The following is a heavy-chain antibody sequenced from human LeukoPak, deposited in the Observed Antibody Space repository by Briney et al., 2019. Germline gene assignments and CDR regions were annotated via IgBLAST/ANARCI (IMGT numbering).Heavy chain of an antibody. CDR3: ARDSGYSYADDY. J-gene: IGHJ4*02. V-gene: IGHV3-48*02. Sequence: GRSLRLSWAASGFTFRSYAMQWVRQAPVKGLEWVSYITYNSGTIFYADSVKGRFTISRDNAKDSLYLQMSSLRDEDTAVYYCARDSGYSYADDYWGQGTLVTVSS. CDR2: ITYNSGTI. D-gene: IGHD5-18*01. CDR1: GFTFRSYA.